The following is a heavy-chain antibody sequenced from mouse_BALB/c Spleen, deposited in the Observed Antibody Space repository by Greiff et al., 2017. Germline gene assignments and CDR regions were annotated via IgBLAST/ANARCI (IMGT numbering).Heavy chain of an antibody. CDR1: GYSFTGYT. J-gene: IGHJ1*01. CDR2: INPYNDVT. CDR3: ARWSTTDWYFDV. D-gene: IGHD1-1*01. V-gene: IGHV1-31*01. Sequence: VQLQQSGPELVKPGASMKISCKASGYSFTGYTINWVKQSHGKNLEWIGLINPYNDVTSYNQKFKGKATLTVDKSSTTAYMELLSPTSEDSAVYYCARWSTTDWYFDVWGAGTTVTVSS.